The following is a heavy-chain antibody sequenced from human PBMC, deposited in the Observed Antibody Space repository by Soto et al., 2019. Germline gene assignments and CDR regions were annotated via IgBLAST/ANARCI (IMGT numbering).Heavy chain of an antibody. Sequence: ASVKVSCKASGYTFSSFGINWVRQAPGQGLEWVGWVSVYNDDTKYAQNFQGRVTLTTDTSTSTTYMEVGSLRSDDTAVDYCARTCRSGGSCYHEYWGEGTLVTVSS. CDR3: ARTCRSGGSCYHEY. D-gene: IGHD2-15*01. CDR1: GYTFSSFG. V-gene: IGHV1-18*01. CDR2: VSVYNDDT. J-gene: IGHJ4*02.